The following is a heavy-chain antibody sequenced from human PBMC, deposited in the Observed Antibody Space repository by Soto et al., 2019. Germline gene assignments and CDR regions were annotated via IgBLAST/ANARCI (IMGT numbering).Heavy chain of an antibody. D-gene: IGHD5-12*01. CDR1: GFTFSNFG. CDR3: AKGIVATDSFFDY. V-gene: IGHV3-30*18. Sequence: GGSLRLSCAASGFTFSNFGMHWVRQAPGKGLEWVAVISYDGSNKYYADSVKGRFTISRDNSKNTLYLQMNSLRAEDTAVYYCAKGIVATDSFFDYWGQGTLVTVSS. J-gene: IGHJ4*02. CDR2: ISYDGSNK.